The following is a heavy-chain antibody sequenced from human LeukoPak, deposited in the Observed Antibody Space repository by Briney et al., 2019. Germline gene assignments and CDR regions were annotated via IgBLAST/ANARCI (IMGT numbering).Heavy chain of an antibody. J-gene: IGHJ3*02. CDR2: IYHSGST. V-gene: IGHV4-30-2*01. Sequence: SQTLSLTCAVSGGSISSGGYSWSWIRQPPGKGLEWIGYIYHSGSTYYNSSLKSRVTISVDRSKNQFSLKLSSVTAADTAVYYCARDHYGSGAFDIWGQETMVTVSS. D-gene: IGHD3-10*01. CDR3: ARDHYGSGAFDI. CDR1: GGSISSGGYS.